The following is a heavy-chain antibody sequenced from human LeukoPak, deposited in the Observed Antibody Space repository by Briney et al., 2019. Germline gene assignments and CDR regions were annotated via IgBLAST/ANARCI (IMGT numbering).Heavy chain of an antibody. Sequence: GGSLRLSCTTSGFTFSTYGMPWVRQAPGKGLEWVAVIWYDGTNRYYADSVKGRFTISRDNSKNTLYLQMNSMRADDTAVYYCARDQDRAFDIWGQGTMVTVSS. J-gene: IGHJ3*02. CDR2: IWYDGTNR. CDR3: ARDQDRAFDI. CDR1: GFTFSTYG. V-gene: IGHV3-33*01.